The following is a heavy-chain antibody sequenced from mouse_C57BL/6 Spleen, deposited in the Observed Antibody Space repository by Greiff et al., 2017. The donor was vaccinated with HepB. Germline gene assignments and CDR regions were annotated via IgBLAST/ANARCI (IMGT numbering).Heavy chain of an antibody. V-gene: IGHV14-2*01. CDR3: ARSYDGGDYAMDY. Sequence: VQLQQSGAELVKPGASVKLSCTASGFNIKDYYMHWVKQRTEQGLEWIGRIDLEDGETKYAPKFQGKATITADTSSNTAYLQLSSLTSEDTAVYYLARSYDGGDYAMDYWGQGTSVTVSS. D-gene: IGHD2-12*01. CDR2: IDLEDGET. CDR1: GFNIKDYY. J-gene: IGHJ4*01.